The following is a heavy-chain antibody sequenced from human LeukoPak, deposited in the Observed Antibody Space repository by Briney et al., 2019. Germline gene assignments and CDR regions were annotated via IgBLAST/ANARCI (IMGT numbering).Heavy chain of an antibody. D-gene: IGHD5-18*01. Sequence: APVKVSCKASGGTFSSYAISWVRQAPGQGLEWMGGIIPIFGTANYAQKFQGRVTITTDESTSTAYMELSSLRSEDTAVYYCASSTRGVHEYSYGGYFDYWGQGTLVTVSS. CDR2: IIPIFGTA. V-gene: IGHV1-69*05. J-gene: IGHJ4*02. CDR1: GGTFSSYA. CDR3: ASSTRGVHEYSYGGYFDY.